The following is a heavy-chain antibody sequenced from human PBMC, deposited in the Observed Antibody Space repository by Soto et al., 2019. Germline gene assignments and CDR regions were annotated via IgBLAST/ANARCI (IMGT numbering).Heavy chain of an antibody. CDR3: ARYRGQTAMVFKYYFDY. CDR1: GFTFSSYW. CDR2: IKQDGSEK. J-gene: IGHJ4*02. Sequence: GGSLRLSCAASGFTFSSYWMSWVRQAPGKGLEWVANIKQDGSEKYYVDSVKGRFTISRDNAKNSLYLQMNSLRAEDTAVYYCARYRGQTAMVFKYYFDYWGQGTLVTVSS. D-gene: IGHD5-18*01. V-gene: IGHV3-7*01.